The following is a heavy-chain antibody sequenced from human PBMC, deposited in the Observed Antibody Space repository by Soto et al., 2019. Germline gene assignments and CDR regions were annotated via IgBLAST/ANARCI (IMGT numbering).Heavy chain of an antibody. CDR1: GYTFNTYG. CDR3: ARAVSTSRYNWFDP. D-gene: IGHD2-2*01. J-gene: IGHJ5*02. V-gene: IGHV1-18*04. Sequence: QVQLVQSGGEVKKPGASVKVSCKASGYTFNTYGISWVRQAPGQGLEWMGWISPYSLDTNYAQKFQGRVTMTTDTSTSTAYMEPRSLRSDDTAVYYCARAVSTSRYNWFDPWGQGTLVTVSS. CDR2: ISPYSLDT.